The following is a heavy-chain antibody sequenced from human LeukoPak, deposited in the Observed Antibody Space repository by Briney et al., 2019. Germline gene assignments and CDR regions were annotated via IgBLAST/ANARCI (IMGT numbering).Heavy chain of an antibody. CDR3: AREGITGTTVYYYGMDV. CDR1: GFTFSDYY. Sequence: GGSLRLSSAASGFTFSDYYMSWIRQAPGKGLEWVSYISSSGSTIYYADSVKGRFTISRDNAKNSLYLQMNSLRAEDTAVYYCAREGITGTTVYYYGMDVWGQGTTVTVSS. J-gene: IGHJ6*02. V-gene: IGHV3-11*01. CDR2: ISSSGSTI. D-gene: IGHD1-20*01.